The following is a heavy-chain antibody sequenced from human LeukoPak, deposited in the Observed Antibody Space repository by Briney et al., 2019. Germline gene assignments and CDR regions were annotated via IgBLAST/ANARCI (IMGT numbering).Heavy chain of an antibody. CDR1: GFTFSSYW. V-gene: IGHV3-7*01. CDR2: IKQDGGEK. CDR3: ARDRSYGSGSLDIDY. D-gene: IGHD3-10*01. J-gene: IGHJ4*02. Sequence: GGSLRLSCAASGFTFSSYWMSWVRQAPGKGLEWVANIKQDGGEKYYVDSVRGRFTISRDNAKNSLYLQMNSLRVEDTAVYYCARDRSYGSGSLDIDYWGQGTLVTVSS.